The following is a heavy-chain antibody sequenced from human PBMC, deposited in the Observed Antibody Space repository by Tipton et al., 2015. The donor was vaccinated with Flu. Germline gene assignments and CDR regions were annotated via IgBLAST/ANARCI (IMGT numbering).Heavy chain of an antibody. CDR1: GGFITSGSYY. J-gene: IGHJ4*02. V-gene: IGHV4-61*02. Sequence: LRLSCTVSGGFITSGSYYWSWIRQSAGKGLEWIGRIYTTGSTNYNPSLRSRVTISGDTSKNQFSDVYYCARSPSYSGSGIYPYYFDDWGQGTLATVSS. CDR2: IYTTGST. CDR3: YPYYFDD. D-gene: IGHD3-10*01.